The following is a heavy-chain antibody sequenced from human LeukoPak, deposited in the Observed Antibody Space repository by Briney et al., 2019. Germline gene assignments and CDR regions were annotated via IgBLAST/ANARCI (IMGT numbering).Heavy chain of an antibody. D-gene: IGHD5-18*01. CDR3: ARDLGYSYGTNWFDP. V-gene: IGHV1-18*01. CDR2: ISAYNGNT. Sequence: ASVKVSCKASGYTFTSYGISWVRQAPGQGLEWMGWISAYNGNTNYAQKLQGRVTMTTDTSTSTAYMELRSLRSDHTAVYYCARDLGYSYGTNWFDPWGQGTLVTVSS. J-gene: IGHJ5*02. CDR1: GYTFTSYG.